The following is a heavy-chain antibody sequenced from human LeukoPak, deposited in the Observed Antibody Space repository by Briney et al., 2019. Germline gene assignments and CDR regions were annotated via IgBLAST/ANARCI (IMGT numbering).Heavy chain of an antibody. D-gene: IGHD5-24*01. Sequence: GGSLRLSCAASGFTFSSYAMHWVRQAPGKGLEWVAVISYDGSNKYYADSVKGRFPISRDNSKNTLYPQMNSLRPEDTAVYYCARGDGYKYWGQGTLVTVSS. CDR1: GFTFSSYA. CDR2: ISYDGSNK. V-gene: IGHV3-30-3*01. J-gene: IGHJ4*02. CDR3: ARGDGYKY.